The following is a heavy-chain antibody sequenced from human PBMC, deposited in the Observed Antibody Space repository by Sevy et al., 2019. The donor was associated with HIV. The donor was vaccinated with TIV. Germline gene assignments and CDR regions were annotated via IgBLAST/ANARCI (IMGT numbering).Heavy chain of an antibody. CDR1: GFSFSTYD. CDR2: TSYAGSNK. CDR3: ARVLSSWSDLDY. V-gene: IGHV3-30*04. J-gene: IGHJ4*02. D-gene: IGHD6-13*01. Sequence: GGSLRLSCAASGFSFSTYDMHWVRQAPGKGLEWVAVTSYAGSNKNYAHSVKGRFTVSRDNSKNTLYLQMNSLRAEDTAVYYCARVLSSWSDLDYWGQGTLVTVSS.